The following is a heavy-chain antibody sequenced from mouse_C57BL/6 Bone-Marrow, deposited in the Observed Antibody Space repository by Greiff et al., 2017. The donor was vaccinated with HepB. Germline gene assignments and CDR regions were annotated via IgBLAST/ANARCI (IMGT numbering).Heavy chain of an antibody. J-gene: IGHJ3*01. CDR2: ISDGGSYT. CDR1: GFTFSSYA. CDR3: ARDGITTVPWFAY. D-gene: IGHD1-1*01. Sequence: EVQLVESGGGLVKPGGSLKLSCAASGFTFSSYAMSWVRQTPEKRLEWVATISDGGSYTYYPDNVKGRFTISRDNAKNNLYLQMSHLKSEDTAMYYCARDGITTVPWFAYWGQGTLVTVSA. V-gene: IGHV5-4*01.